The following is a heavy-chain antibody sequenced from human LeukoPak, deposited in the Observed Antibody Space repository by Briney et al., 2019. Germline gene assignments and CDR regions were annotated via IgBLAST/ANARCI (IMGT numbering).Heavy chain of an antibody. CDR2: IYYSGST. V-gene: IGHV4-39*07. D-gene: IGHD3-9*01. Sequence: PSETLSLTCTVSGGSISSSSYYWGWIRQPPGKGLEWVGSIYYSGSTYYNPSLKSRVTISVDTSKNQFSLKLSSVTAADTAVYYCASFRTFYDNLTGYKNTFDYWGQGTLVTVSS. J-gene: IGHJ4*02. CDR3: ASFRTFYDNLTGYKNTFDY. CDR1: GGSISSSSYY.